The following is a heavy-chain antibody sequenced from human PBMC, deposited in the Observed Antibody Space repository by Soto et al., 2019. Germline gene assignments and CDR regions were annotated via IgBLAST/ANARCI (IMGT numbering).Heavy chain of an antibody. Sequence: EVQLVESGGGLVKPGGSLRLSCAASGFTFNTYDMNWVRQAPGKGLEWVSSITTSSAYIYYADSLKGRITISRDNAKNALFLQMNSLRAGDTAVYYCVRSGTASLLRHSWFDTWGQGTLVSVSS. CDR1: GFTFNTYD. D-gene: IGHD2-21*01. CDR2: ITTSSAYI. J-gene: IGHJ5*02. V-gene: IGHV3-21*01. CDR3: VRSGTASLLRHSWFDT.